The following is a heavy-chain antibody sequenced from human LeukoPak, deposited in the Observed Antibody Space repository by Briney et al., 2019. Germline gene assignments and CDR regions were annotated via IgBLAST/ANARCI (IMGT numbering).Heavy chain of an antibody. D-gene: IGHD3-10*01. CDR1: GFTFSNAW. CDR2: ISGSGGST. V-gene: IGHV3-23*01. J-gene: IGHJ4*02. Sequence: GGSLRLSCAASGFTFSNAWMSWVRQAPGKGLEWVSAISGSGGSTYYADSVKGRFTISRDNSKNTLYLQMNSLRAEDTAVYYCAKAERYYYGSGSYYYFDYWGQGTLVTVSS. CDR3: AKAERYYYGSGSYYYFDY.